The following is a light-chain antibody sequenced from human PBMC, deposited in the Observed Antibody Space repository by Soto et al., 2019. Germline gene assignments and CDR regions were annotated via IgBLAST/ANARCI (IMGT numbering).Light chain of an antibody. J-gene: IGKJ1*01. CDR1: QSLLHSNGYNY. V-gene: IGKV2-28*01. CDR3: MQALQTPK. Sequence: DIVMTQSPLSLPVTPGEPASISCMSSQSLLHSNGYNYLDWYLQTPGQSPQLLIYLGSNRACGVPGRFGGSGSGTDFTLKISRVEAEDVGVYYCMQALQTPKFGQGTKVEIK. CDR2: LGS.